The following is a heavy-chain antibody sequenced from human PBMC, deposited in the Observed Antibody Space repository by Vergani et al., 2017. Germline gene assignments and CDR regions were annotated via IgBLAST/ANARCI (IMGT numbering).Heavy chain of an antibody. CDR3: ASFHRYYYYYMDV. Sequence: EVQLVESGGGLVQPGGSLKLSCAASGFTFSGSAMHWVRQASGKGLEWVGRIRSKANSYATAYAASVKGRFTISRDDSKNTAYLQMNSLKTEDTAVYYCASFHRYYYYYMDVWGKGTTVTVSS. J-gene: IGHJ6*03. CDR1: GFTFSGSA. V-gene: IGHV3-73*01. CDR2: IRSKANSYAT.